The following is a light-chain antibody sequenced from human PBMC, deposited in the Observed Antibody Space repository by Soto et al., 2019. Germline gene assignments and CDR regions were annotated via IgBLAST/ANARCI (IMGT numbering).Light chain of an antibody. Sequence: ALTQPASVSGSPGQSITISCTGTRSDVGGYNYVSWYQHHPGKAPNLMMYEVFNRPAGVSNRFSGSRSGNTASLTISGLQADDEADYYCTSYASTSTYVVFGGGTKLTVL. CDR3: TSYASTSTYVV. CDR2: EVF. V-gene: IGLV2-14*01. J-gene: IGLJ2*01. CDR1: RSDVGGYNY.